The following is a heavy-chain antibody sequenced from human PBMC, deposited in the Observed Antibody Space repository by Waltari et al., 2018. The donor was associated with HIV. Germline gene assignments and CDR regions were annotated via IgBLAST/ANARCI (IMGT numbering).Heavy chain of an antibody. Sequence: QMQLQESGPGLVKPSETLSLTCTVSRGSLRSGTNNWGWIRQPPRKGLEWVGSIYFSGGTCYNPSLKSAVARSITTSKNQFCLKLSSVTAADTAVYFCARYSRGSGSFSAVDIGGQGTMVTVSS. J-gene: IGHJ3*02. V-gene: IGHV4-39*01. D-gene: IGHD3-10*01. CDR3: ARYSRGSGSFSAVDI. CDR2: IYFSGGT. CDR1: RGSLRSGTNN.